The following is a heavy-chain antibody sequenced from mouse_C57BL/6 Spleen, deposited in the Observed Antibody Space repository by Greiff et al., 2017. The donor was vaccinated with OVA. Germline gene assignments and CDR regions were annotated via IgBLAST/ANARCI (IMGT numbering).Heavy chain of an antibody. D-gene: IGHD4-1*02. CDR2: IHPSDSDT. CDR1: GYTFTSYW. V-gene: IGHV1-74*01. J-gene: IGHJ2*01. Sequence: VQLQQPGAELVKPGASVKVSCKASGYTFTSYWMHWVKQRPGQGLEWIGRIHPSDSDTNYNQKFKGKATLTVEKSSSTAYMQLSSLTSADSAVYYCAIPLNWDVQGFDYWGQGTTLTVSS. CDR3: AIPLNWDVQGFDY.